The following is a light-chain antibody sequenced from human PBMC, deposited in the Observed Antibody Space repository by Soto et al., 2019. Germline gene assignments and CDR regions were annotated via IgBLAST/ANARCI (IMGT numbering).Light chain of an antibody. Sequence: QSALTQPASVSGSPGQSITISCTGTSSDVGGYNYVSWYQQHPGKAPKLMIYDVSNRPSGVSNRFSGSKSGNTASLTISGLQAEDEADYYCSSYTSSITPVVFGEGTKLTVL. CDR3: SSYTSSITPVV. CDR2: DVS. J-gene: IGLJ3*02. V-gene: IGLV2-14*01. CDR1: SSDVGGYNY.